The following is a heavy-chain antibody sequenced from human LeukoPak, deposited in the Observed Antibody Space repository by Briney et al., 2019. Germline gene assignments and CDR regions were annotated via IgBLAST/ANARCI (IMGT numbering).Heavy chain of an antibody. CDR1: GGSISSSSYY. Sequence: SETLSLTCTVSGGSISSSSYYWGWIRQPPGKGLEWIGSIYYSGSTYYNPSLKSRVTISVGTSKNQCSLKLSSVTAADTAVYYCARDTGGRRAARTFFRAFDIWGQGTMVTVSS. V-gene: IGHV4-39*07. CDR2: IYYSGST. D-gene: IGHD6-6*01. J-gene: IGHJ3*02. CDR3: ARDTGGRRAARTFFRAFDI.